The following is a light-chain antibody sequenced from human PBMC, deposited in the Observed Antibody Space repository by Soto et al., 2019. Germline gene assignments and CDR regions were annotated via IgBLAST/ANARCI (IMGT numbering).Light chain of an antibody. V-gene: IGLV8-61*01. J-gene: IGLJ2*01. CDR1: SGSVSSSQY. CDR2: NTN. CDR3: VLYMGSGISV. Sequence: QTVVTQEPSFSVSPGGTVTLTCGLSSGSVSSSQYPSWYQQTPGQSPRTLIYNTNTRSSGVPARFSGSILGNKAALTITGAQADDESDYYCVLYMGSGISVFGGGTKLTVL.